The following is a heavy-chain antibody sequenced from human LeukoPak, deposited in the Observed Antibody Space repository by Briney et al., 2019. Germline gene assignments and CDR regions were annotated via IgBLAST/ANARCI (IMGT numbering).Heavy chain of an antibody. D-gene: IGHD3-9*01. CDR1: GGSISSSSYY. J-gene: IGHJ5*02. V-gene: IGHV4-39*02. CDR2: IFYSGST. Sequence: SETLSLTCTVSGGSISSSSYYWGWIRQPPGKGLEWIGNIFYSGSTYYNPSLKSRVTISVDTSKNQLSLNLSSVTAADTAVYYCARDLTGAANWFDPWGQGTLVTVSS. CDR3: ARDLTGAANWFDP.